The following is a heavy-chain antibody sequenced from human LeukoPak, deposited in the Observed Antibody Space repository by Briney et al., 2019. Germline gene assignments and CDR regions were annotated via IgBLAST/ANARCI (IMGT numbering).Heavy chain of an antibody. CDR1: GFTFSSYS. Sequence: GGSLRLSYAASGFTFSSYSMNWVRQAPGKGLEWVSYISSSSSTIYYADSVKGRFTISRDNAKNSLYLQMNSLRAEDTAVYYCARVPHYYDSSGWGWFDPWGQGTLVTVSS. V-gene: IGHV3-48*04. CDR2: ISSSSSTI. J-gene: IGHJ5*02. D-gene: IGHD3-22*01. CDR3: ARVPHYYDSSGWGWFDP.